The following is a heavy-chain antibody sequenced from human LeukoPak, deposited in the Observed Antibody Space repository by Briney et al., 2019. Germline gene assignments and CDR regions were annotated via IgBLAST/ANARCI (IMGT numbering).Heavy chain of an antibody. CDR1: GYSISSGYY. CDR2: SGST. J-gene: IGHJ4*02. V-gene: IGHV4-38-2*02. Sequence: SETLSLTCTVSGYSISSGYYWGWIRQPPGKGLEWIGSGSTYYNPSLKSRVTISVDTSKNQFSLKLSSVTAADTAVYYCARAPVPAAIPDYWGQGTLVTVSS. D-gene: IGHD2-2*02. CDR3: ARAPVPAAIPDY.